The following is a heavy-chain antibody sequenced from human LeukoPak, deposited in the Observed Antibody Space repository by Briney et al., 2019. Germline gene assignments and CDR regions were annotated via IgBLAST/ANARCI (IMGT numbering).Heavy chain of an antibody. CDR1: GFTFSSYA. CDR3: AKTQWKVGATDYFDY. Sequence: GESLRLSCAASGFTFSSYAMSWVRQAPGKGLEWVSDISGTGYSTYYADSVKGRFTISRDNSKNTLFLQMDSLRAEDTAVYYCAKTQWKVGATDYFDYWGQGLLVTVSS. V-gene: IGHV3-23*01. J-gene: IGHJ4*02. CDR2: ISGTGYST. D-gene: IGHD1-26*01.